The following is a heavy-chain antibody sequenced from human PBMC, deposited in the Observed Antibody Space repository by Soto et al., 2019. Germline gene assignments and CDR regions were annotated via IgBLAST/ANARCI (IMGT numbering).Heavy chain of an antibody. CDR3: ARDWSPYCGGDCYPLYCGMDV. D-gene: IGHD2-21*02. CDR2: IYHSGST. CDR1: GGSISSINW. Sequence: SETLSLTCAVSGGSISSINWWSWVRQPPGKGLEWIGEIYHSGSTNYNPSLKSRVTISVDKSKNQFSLKLSSVTAADTAVYYCARDWSPYCGGDCYPLYCGMDVWGQGNTLT. J-gene: IGHJ6*02. V-gene: IGHV4-4*02.